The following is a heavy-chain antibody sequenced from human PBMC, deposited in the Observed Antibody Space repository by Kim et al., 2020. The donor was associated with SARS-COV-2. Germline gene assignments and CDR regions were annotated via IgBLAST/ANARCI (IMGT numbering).Heavy chain of an antibody. CDR1: GFKFNTYR. D-gene: IGHD3-16*01. CDR2: IDNDGRTA. V-gene: IGHV3-74*01. Sequence: GGSLRLSCAASGFKFNTYRMHWVRQAPGKGLEWVSRIDNDGRTAYYAESVKGRFTISRDNYKDSLFLQMKNLRPDDTAVYYCARGPLGGSFDYWGQGAL. J-gene: IGHJ4*02. CDR3: ARGPLGGSFDY.